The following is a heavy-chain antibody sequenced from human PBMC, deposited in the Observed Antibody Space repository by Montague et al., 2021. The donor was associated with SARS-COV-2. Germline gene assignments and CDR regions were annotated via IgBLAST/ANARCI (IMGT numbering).Heavy chain of an antibody. CDR3: ARVGWELRVGDYYFDY. CDR2: IYYAGST. Sequence: SETLSLTCTVSGGSISPYYWSWIRQPPGKGLEWIGNIYYAGSTXXXSSXXXRLTISVDTPEDQFSLNVTSVTPADTAVYCCARVGWELRVGDYYFDYWGQGTLVTVSS. D-gene: IGHD1-26*01. CDR1: GGSISPYY. J-gene: IGHJ4*02. V-gene: IGHV4-59*01.